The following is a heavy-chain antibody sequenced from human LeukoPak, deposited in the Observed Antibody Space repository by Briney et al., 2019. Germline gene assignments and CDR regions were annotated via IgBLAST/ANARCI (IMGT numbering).Heavy chain of an antibody. CDR1: GGSISSYY. Sequence: SETLSLTCTVSGGSISSYYWSWVRQPPGKGLEWIGYIYYSGSTNYNPSLKSRVTISVDTSKNQFSLKLSSVTAADTAVYYCARDRGLTTSGGVGFDYWGQGTLVTVSS. J-gene: IGHJ4*02. V-gene: IGHV4-59*01. CDR3: ARDRGLTTSGGVGFDY. CDR2: IYYSGST. D-gene: IGHD4/OR15-4a*01.